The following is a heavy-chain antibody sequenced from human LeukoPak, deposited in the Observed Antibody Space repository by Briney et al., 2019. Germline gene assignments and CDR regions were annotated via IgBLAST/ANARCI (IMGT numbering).Heavy chain of an antibody. J-gene: IGHJ4*02. D-gene: IGHD2-8*01. V-gene: IGHV4-4*02. CDR2: IYHSGIT. CDR3: ARGHGWSVFDY. CDR1: GGSISSSNW. Sequence: PSGTLSLTCVVSGGSISSSNWWSWVRQPPGKGLEWIGEIYHSGITKYNPFLKSRVTISVDKSKNQFSLKLSSVTAADTAMYYCARGHGWSVFDYWGQGTPVTVSS.